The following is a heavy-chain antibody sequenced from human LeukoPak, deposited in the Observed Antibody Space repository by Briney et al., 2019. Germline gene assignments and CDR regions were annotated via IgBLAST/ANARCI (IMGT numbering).Heavy chain of an antibody. V-gene: IGHV1-46*01. Sequence: ASVKVSCKASGYTFTSYYMHWVRQAPGQGLEWMGIINPSGGSTSYAQKFQGRVTMTEDTSTDTAYMELSSLRSEDTAVYYCATGLKVWFGELLYYYYGMDVWGQGTTVTVSS. CDR2: INPSGGST. D-gene: IGHD3-10*01. CDR1: GYTFTSYY. CDR3: ATGLKVWFGELLYYYYGMDV. J-gene: IGHJ6*02.